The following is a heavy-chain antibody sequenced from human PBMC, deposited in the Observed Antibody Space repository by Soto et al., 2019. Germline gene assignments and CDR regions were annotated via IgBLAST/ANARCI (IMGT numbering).Heavy chain of an antibody. CDR3: VLPLLAEEYSSSSGYYGMEV. V-gene: IGHV1-69*13. Sequence: SVKVSCKGSGGTFSSYAISWVRQAPGQGLEWLGGIIPIFGTANYAQKFQGRVTITADESTSTAYMELSSLRSEDTAVYYCVLPLLAEEYSSSSGYYGMEVWGQGTTVTVSS. CDR2: IIPIFGTA. J-gene: IGHJ6*02. CDR1: GGTFSSYA. D-gene: IGHD6-6*01.